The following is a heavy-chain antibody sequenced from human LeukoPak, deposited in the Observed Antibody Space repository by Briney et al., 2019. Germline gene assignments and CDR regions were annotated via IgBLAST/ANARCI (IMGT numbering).Heavy chain of an antibody. CDR1: GFTFSSCA. D-gene: IGHD5-18*01. J-gene: IGHJ4*02. Sequence: GGSLRLSCAASGFTFSSCAMSWVRQAPGKGLEWVSVIYSGGSTYYADSVKGRFTVSRDNSKNTLYLQMNSLRAEDTAVYYCARSDTAMAPPDYWGQGTLVTVSS. CDR3: ARSDTAMAPPDY. CDR2: IYSGGST. V-gene: IGHV3-66*01.